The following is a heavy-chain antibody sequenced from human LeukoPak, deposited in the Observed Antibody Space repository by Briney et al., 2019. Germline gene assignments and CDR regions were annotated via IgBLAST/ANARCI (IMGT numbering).Heavy chain of an antibody. D-gene: IGHD3-22*01. Sequence: GGSLRLSCAASGFTFSSYSMNWVRQAPGKGLEWVSSISSSSSYIYYADSVKGRFTISRDNAKNSLYLQMNSLRAEDTAVYYCARSDYYDSSGYPDDYWGQGTLVTVSS. CDR2: ISSSSSYI. J-gene: IGHJ4*02. V-gene: IGHV3-21*01. CDR1: GFTFSSYS. CDR3: ARSDYYDSSGYPDDY.